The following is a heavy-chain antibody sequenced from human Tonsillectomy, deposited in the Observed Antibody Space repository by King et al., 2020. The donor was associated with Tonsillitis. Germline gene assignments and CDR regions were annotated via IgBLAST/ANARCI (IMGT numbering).Heavy chain of an antibody. CDR1: GFTFSDYY. Sequence: VQLVESGGGLVKPGGSLRLSCAASGFTFSDYYMSWIRQAPGKGLEWVSYISSSDNTIYYADSVKGRFTISRDNAKKSLYLQMNSLRAEDTAVYYCARELYYDSTGYPFDYWGQGTLVTVSS. D-gene: IGHD3-22*01. CDR2: ISSSDNTI. J-gene: IGHJ4*02. V-gene: IGHV3-11*01. CDR3: ARELYYDSTGYPFDY.